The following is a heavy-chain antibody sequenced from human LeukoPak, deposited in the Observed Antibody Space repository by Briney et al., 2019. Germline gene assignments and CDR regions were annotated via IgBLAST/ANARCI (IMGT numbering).Heavy chain of an antibody. V-gene: IGHV4-34*01. CDR3: ARGDYVWGSYRRAYFDY. CDR2: INHSGST. Sequence: SETLSLTCAVYGGSFSGYYWSWIRQPPGKGLEWIGEINHSGSTNYNPSLKSRVTISVDTSKNQFSLKLSSVTAADTAVYYCARGDYVWGSYRRAYFDYWGQGTLVTVPS. D-gene: IGHD3-16*02. CDR1: GGSFSGYY. J-gene: IGHJ4*02.